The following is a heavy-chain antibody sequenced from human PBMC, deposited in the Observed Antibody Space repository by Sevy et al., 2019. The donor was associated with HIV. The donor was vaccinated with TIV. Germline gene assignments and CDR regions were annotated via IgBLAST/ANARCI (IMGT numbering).Heavy chain of an antibody. CDR1: GFTLNSYW. D-gene: IGHD6-13*01. V-gene: IGHV3-7*01. J-gene: IGHJ4*02. CDR2: IKQDGSVK. CDR3: VRAIAADGSF. Sequence: GGSLRLSCVASGFTLNSYWMSWVRQAPGKGLEWVANIKQDGSVKYYVNSVNGRFTNSRDNARNLLYLQMNSLRVEETALYYCVRAIAADGSFWGQGTLVTVSS.